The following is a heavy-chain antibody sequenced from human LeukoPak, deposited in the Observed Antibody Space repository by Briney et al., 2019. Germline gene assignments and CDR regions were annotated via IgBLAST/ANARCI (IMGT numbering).Heavy chain of an antibody. D-gene: IGHD4-17*01. V-gene: IGHV4-38-2*01. CDR1: GYSFTSGHY. Sequence: SETLSLTCSVSGYSFTSGHYWGWIRQPPGKGLELIANIYHTGSAHYNPSLKSRVTISVDTSKNQFSLKLSSVTAADTAVYYCARVGLTTVTTLRGWFDPWGQGTLVTVSS. J-gene: IGHJ5*02. CDR2: IYHTGSA. CDR3: ARVGLTTVTTLRGWFDP.